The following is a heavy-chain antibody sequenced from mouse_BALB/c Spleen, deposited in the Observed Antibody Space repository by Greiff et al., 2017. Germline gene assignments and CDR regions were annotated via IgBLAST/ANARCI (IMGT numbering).Heavy chain of an antibody. CDR2: INPSTGYT. Sequence: VQLQQSGAELAKPGASVKMSCKASGYTFTSYWMHWVKQRPGQGLEWIGYINPSTGYTEYNQKFKDKATLTADKSSSTAYMQLSSLTSEDSAVYYGAAPRCGYYLCYFDYWGQGTTLTVSS. D-gene: IGHD2-3*01. V-gene: IGHV1-7*01. J-gene: IGHJ2*01. CDR3: AAPRCGYYLCYFDY. CDR1: GYTFTSYW.